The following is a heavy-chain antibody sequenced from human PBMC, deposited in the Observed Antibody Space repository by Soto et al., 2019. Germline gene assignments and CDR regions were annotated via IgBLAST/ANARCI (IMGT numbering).Heavy chain of an antibody. CDR2: INYNGRDT. V-gene: IGHV3-23*01. CDR1: GFTFHTYA. CDR3: ATKAFRGTTGTT. D-gene: IGHD1-7*01. Sequence: DVQLLESGGGPVQRGGSLRLSCAASGFTFHTYAMGWVRQDPGKGLVWVSLINYNGRDTYYADSVKGRFPISRDNSKNILSLQMTSLRAEDSAIYYCATKAFRGTTGTTWGRVTPVTVSS. J-gene: IGHJ4*02.